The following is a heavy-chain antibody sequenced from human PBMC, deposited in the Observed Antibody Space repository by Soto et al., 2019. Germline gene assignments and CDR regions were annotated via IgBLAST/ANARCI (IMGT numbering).Heavy chain of an antibody. D-gene: IGHD4-17*01. CDR2: INRDFNT. CDR3: VNGDYY. V-gene: IGHV3-48*01. Sequence: EEQLVESGGGLVQPGGSLRLSCAASGFTFSNHVMNWVRQAPGRGLEWVSSINRDFNTYYADSVKGRFTISRDNAKDSLYLPLTSLRADDTAVYYCVNGDYYVGQGTLVTVSS. CDR1: GFTFSNHV. J-gene: IGHJ4*02.